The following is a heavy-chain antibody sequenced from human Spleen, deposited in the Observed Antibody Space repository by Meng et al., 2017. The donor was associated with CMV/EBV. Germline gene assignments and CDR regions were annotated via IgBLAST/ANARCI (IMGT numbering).Heavy chain of an antibody. CDR1: GFTFSSYA. V-gene: IGHV3-23*01. CDR3: ATDLYSSPSYYYYYGMDV. Sequence: GGSLRLSCAASGFTFSSYAMSWVRQAPGKGLEWVSAISGSGGSTYYADSVKGRFTISRDNSKNTLYLQMNSLRAEDTAVYYCATDLYSSPSYYYYYGMDVWGQGTTVTVSS. CDR2: ISGSGGST. D-gene: IGHD6-13*01. J-gene: IGHJ6*02.